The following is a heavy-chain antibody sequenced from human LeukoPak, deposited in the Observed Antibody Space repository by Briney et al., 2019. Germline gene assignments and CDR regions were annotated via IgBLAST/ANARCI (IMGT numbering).Heavy chain of an antibody. CDR2: ISWNSGSI. D-gene: IGHD2-2*02. CDR1: GFTFDDYA. V-gene: IGHV3-9*01. J-gene: IGHJ3*02. CDR3: ARGEYPHAFDI. Sequence: GGSLRLSCAASGFTFDDYAMHWVRHAPGKGLEWVSGISWNSGSIGYADSVKGRFTISRDNAKNTLYLQMNSLRAEDTALYYCARGEYPHAFDIWGQGTMVSVSS.